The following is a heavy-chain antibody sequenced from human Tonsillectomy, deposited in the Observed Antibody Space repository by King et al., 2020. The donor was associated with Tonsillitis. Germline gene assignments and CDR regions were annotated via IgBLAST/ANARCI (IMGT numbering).Heavy chain of an antibody. D-gene: IGHD3-22*01. V-gene: IGHV3-48*02. CDR3: ARDPGDSSGFYLDS. CDR2: ICSGSSRR. J-gene: IGHJ5*01. Sequence: DVQLVESGGGLVQPGGSLRLSCAASGFTFRDYNMIWVRQAPGKGLEWVSYICSGSSRRSYADSVKGRVIISRDNARNSVYLQMNSLRDEDTAVYYCARDPGDSSGFYLDSWGQGTLVTVSS. CDR1: GFTFRDYN.